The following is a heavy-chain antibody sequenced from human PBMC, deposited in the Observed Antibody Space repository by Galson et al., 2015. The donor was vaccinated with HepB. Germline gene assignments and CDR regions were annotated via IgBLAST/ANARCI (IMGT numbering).Heavy chain of an antibody. D-gene: IGHD6-6*01. V-gene: IGHV3-7*01. CDR3: ARYSEYSSPVFKSYYYYMDV. CDR1: RFSVNNEW. CDR2: IKQDGSEK. Sequence: LRRCGAASRFSVNNEWMSWVRQAPGKGLEWVANIKQDGSEKYYVDSVKGRFTISRDNAKNSLYLQMNSLRAEDTAVYYCARYSEYSSPVFKSYYYYMDVWGKGTTVTVSS. J-gene: IGHJ6*03.